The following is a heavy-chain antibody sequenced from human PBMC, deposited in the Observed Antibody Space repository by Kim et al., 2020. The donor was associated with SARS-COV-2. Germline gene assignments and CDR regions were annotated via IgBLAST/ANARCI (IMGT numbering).Heavy chain of an antibody. CDR3: ARSPQDEAAAGPDPYYYYGMDV. J-gene: IGHJ6*02. CDR1: GFTFSSYW. Sequence: GGSLRLSCAASGFTFSSYWMSWVRQAPGKGLEWVANIKQDGSEKYYVDSVKGRFTISRDNAKNSLYLQMNSPRAEDTAVYYCARSPQDEAAAGPDPYYYYGMDVWGQGTTVTVSS. D-gene: IGHD6-13*01. V-gene: IGHV3-7*01. CDR2: IKQDGSEK.